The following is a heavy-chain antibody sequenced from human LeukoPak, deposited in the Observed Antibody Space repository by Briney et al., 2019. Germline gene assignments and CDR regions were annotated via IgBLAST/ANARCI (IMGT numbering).Heavy chain of an antibody. CDR2: IYYSGNT. V-gene: IGHV4-59*01. CDR3: ARGYYDYVWDY. J-gene: IGHJ4*02. CDR1: GGSISTYY. Sequence: PSETLSLTCTVSGGSISTYYWSWIRQPPGEGLEWIGYIYYSGNTNYNPSLKSRVTISIDTSKNQFSLKLSSVTAADTAVYYCARGYYDYVWDYWGQGTLVTVSS. D-gene: IGHD3-16*01.